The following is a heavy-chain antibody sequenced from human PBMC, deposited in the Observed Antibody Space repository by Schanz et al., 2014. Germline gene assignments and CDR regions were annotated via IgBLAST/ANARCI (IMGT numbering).Heavy chain of an antibody. V-gene: IGHV1-3*01. CDR3: ARSGSSNWYFFDY. D-gene: IGHD6-13*01. CDR1: GGTFSSYA. Sequence: QVQLVQSGAEVKKPGSSVKVSCKASGGTFSSYAISWVRQAPGQRLEWMGWINAGTGNTEYSQKFQGRVTITRDTVASTAYMEVSSLRSEDTAVYYCARSGSSNWYFFDYWGQGTLVTVSS. J-gene: IGHJ4*02. CDR2: INAGTGNT.